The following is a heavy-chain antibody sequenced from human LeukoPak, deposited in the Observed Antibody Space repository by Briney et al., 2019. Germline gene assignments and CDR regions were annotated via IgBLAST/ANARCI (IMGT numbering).Heavy chain of an antibody. Sequence: GGSLRLSCAASGFTFSSYAMSWVRQAPGKGLEWVSAISGSGGSTYYADSVKGRFTISRDNSKNALYLQMNSLRDEDTAVYYCAKVRASWYFDLWGRGTLVTVSS. V-gene: IGHV3-23*01. CDR2: ISGSGGST. CDR3: AKVRASWYFDL. CDR1: GFTFSSYA. J-gene: IGHJ2*01.